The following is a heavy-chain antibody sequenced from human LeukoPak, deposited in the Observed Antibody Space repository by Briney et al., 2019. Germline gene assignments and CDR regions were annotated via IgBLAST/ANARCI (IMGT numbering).Heavy chain of an antibody. CDR3: ARLNFRGGEALHFDS. D-gene: IGHD3-16*01. V-gene: IGHV4-4*09. J-gene: IGHJ4*02. CDR2: IHSDGTT. Sequence: SETLSLTCSVSGGSLTNYYWGWIRQPPGKGLEFIGYIHSDGTTNYDSSLQSRVAISLDTSKIQFSLRLYSVTTADTALYFCARLNFRGGEALHFDSWGQGTLVTVSS. CDR1: GGSLTNYY.